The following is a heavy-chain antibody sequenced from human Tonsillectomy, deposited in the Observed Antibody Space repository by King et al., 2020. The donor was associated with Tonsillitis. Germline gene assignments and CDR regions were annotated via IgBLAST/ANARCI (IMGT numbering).Heavy chain of an antibody. Sequence: VQLQESGPGLVKPSETLSLTCTVSGVSISTYYWSWIRQPPGRGLEWMGYIYYSGSTNYNPSLKSRVTISVDTSKNQFSLKLSSVTAADTAVYYCARGPKWPECFDPWGQGTLVTVSS. V-gene: IGHV4-59*01. CDR1: GVSISTYY. CDR3: ARGPKWPECFDP. CDR2: IYYSGST. D-gene: IGHD5-12*01. J-gene: IGHJ5*02.